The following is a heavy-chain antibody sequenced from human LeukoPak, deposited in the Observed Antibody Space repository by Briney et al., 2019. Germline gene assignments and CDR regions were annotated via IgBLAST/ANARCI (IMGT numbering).Heavy chain of an antibody. V-gene: IGHV3-7*01. Sequence: HPGGSLRLSCEGSGFTFSNYWMSWVRQAPGKGLEWVADIKTDGSEKYYVDSVKGRFTISRDNAKNSLYLQMNSLRAEDTAVYYCATYSSLNAREFRYWGQGTLVTISS. J-gene: IGHJ1*01. CDR2: IKTDGSEK. CDR3: ATYSSLNAREFRY. CDR1: GFTFSNYW. D-gene: IGHD3-22*01.